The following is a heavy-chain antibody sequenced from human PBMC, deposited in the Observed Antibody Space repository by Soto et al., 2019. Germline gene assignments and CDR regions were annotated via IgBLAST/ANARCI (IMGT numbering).Heavy chain of an antibody. CDR2: IIPIFGTA. V-gene: IGHV1-69*13. CDR1: GGTFSSYA. Sequence: SVKVSCKASGGTFSSYAISWVRQAPGQGLEWMGGIIPIFGTANYAQKFQGRVTITADESTSTAYMELSSLRSEDTAVYYCARGQRALITYGPFDPWGQGTLVTVSS. J-gene: IGHJ5*02. CDR3: ARGQRALITYGPFDP. D-gene: IGHD4-17*01.